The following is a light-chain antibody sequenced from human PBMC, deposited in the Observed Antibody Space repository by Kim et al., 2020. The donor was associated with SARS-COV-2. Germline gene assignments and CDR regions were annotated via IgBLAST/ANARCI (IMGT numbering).Light chain of an antibody. V-gene: IGKV3-20*01. CDR3: QQYGSSPYT. Sequence: LYHGERAPLACRASQSVSSNYLAWYQQKPGQAPRLLIYGASSRATGIPDRFSGSGSGTDFTLTISRLGPEDFAVYYCQQYGSSPYTFGQGTKLEI. J-gene: IGKJ2*01. CDR2: GAS. CDR1: QSVSSNY.